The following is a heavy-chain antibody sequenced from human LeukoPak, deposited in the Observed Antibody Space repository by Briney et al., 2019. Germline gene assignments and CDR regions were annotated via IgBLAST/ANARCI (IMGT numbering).Heavy chain of an antibody. D-gene: IGHD3-22*01. CDR3: ARPGERYDSSGYTIDY. V-gene: IGHV3-21*01. CDR2: ISRSSSYI. CDR1: GFTFSSYS. Sequence: GSLRLSCAASGFTFSSYSMNWVRQAPGKGLEWVSSISRSSSYIYYADSVKGRFAISRDNAKNSLYLQMNSLRAEDTAVYYCARPGERYDSSGYTIDYWGQGTLVTVSS. J-gene: IGHJ4*02.